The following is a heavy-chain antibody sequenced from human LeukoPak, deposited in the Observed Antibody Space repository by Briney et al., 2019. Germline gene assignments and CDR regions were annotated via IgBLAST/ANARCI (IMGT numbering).Heavy chain of an antibody. CDR3: ARSGLRSYGMDV. J-gene: IGHJ6*02. V-gene: IGHV1-2*02. CDR2: INPNSGGT. D-gene: IGHD5/OR15-5a*01. Sequence: AASVKVSCKASGYTFTGYYMHWVRQAPGQGLEWMGWINPNSGGTNYAQKFQGRVTMTRDTSISTAHMELSRLRSDDTAVYYCARSGLRSYGMDVWGQGTTVTVSS. CDR1: GYTFTGYY.